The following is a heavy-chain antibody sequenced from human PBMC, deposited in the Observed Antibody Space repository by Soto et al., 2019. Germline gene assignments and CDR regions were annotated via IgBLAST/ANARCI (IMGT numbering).Heavy chain of an antibody. CDR2: TYYRSRWYN. CDR1: GDSVSSNSAA. Sequence: PSQTLSLTCAISGDSVSSNSAAWNWIRLSPSRGLEWLARTYYRSRWYNDYAVSVRSRITVNPDTSKNQFSLQLTSVTPEDTAVYYFSLTTSHQWYYMVVWCKGTTVTVSS. CDR3: SLTTSHQWYYMVV. J-gene: IGHJ6*03. D-gene: IGHD4-4*01. V-gene: IGHV6-1*01.